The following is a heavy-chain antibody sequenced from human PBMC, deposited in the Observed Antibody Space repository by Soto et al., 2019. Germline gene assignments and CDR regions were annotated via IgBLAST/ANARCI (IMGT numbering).Heavy chain of an antibody. D-gene: IGHD2-15*01. Sequence: QITLKESGPTLVKPTQTLTLTCTFSGFSLSTSGVGVGWIRPPPGKALEWLALIYWDDDKRYSPSLKSRLTITKDTSKNQVVLTMTNMDPVDTATYYCAHTLVVVAAIDYWGQGTLVTVSS. J-gene: IGHJ4*02. V-gene: IGHV2-5*02. CDR1: GFSLSTSGVG. CDR2: IYWDDDK. CDR3: AHTLVVVAAIDY.